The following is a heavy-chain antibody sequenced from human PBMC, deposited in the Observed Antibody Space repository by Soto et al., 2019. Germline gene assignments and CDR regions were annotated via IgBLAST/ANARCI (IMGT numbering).Heavy chain of an antibody. V-gene: IGHV3-30-3*01. Sequence: QVQLVESGGGVVQPGRSLRLSCAASGFTFSSYAMHWVRQAPGKGMEWVAVISYDGSNKYYADSVKGRFTISRDNSKNTLYLQMNSLRAEDTAVYYCARDPRGDIVVVVAATSPSGMDVWGQGTTVTVSS. J-gene: IGHJ6*02. D-gene: IGHD2-15*01. CDR2: ISYDGSNK. CDR3: ARDPRGDIVVVVAATSPSGMDV. CDR1: GFTFSSYA.